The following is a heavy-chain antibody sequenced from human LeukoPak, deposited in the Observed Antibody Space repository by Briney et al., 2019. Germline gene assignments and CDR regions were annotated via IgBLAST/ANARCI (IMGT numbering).Heavy chain of an antibody. J-gene: IGHJ6*02. CDR1: GITFSSYS. D-gene: IGHD5-12*01. Sequence: GGSLRLSCGASGITFSSYSMNWVRQAPGKGLEWVAVISYDGSNKYYADSVKGRFTISRDNSKNTLYLQMNSLRAEDTAVYYCALIVASVVDYGMDVWGQGTTVTVSS. CDR3: ALIVASVVDYGMDV. V-gene: IGHV3-30-3*02. CDR2: ISYDGSNK.